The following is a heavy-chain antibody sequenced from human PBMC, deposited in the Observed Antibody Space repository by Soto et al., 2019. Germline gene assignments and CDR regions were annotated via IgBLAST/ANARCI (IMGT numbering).Heavy chain of an antibody. Sequence: PSETLSLTCAVYGGSFSGYFWNWVRQPPGKGLEWIGEINHSGSTKYNPSLKSRVTLSVDTSKNQFSLRVFSVTAADTAVYYCARDLSGYYYGMDVRGQGTTVTVLL. CDR1: GGSFSGYF. J-gene: IGHJ6*02. V-gene: IGHV4-34*01. CDR2: INHSGST. CDR3: ARDLSGYYYGMDV.